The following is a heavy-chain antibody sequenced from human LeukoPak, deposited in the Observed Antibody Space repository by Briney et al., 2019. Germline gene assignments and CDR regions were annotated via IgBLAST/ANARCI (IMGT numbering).Heavy chain of an antibody. CDR1: GVSISSSSYY. V-gene: IGHV4-31*03. D-gene: IGHD3-10*01. CDR3: ARVPTYYYGSGSYYNYYYYGMDV. Sequence: NPSETLSLTCTVSGVSISSSSYYWGWIRQPPGKGLEWIGYIYYSGSTYYNPSLKSRVTISVDTSKNQFSLKLSSVTAADTAVYYCARVPTYYYGSGSYYNYYYYGMDVWGKGTTVTVSS. CDR2: IYYSGST. J-gene: IGHJ6*04.